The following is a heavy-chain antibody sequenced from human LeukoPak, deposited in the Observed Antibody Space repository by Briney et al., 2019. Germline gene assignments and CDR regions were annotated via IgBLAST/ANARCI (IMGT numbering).Heavy chain of an antibody. Sequence: SETLSLTCAVYGGSFSGYHWSWIRQPPGKGLEWIGEINHSGSTNYNPSLKSRVTISVDTSKNQFSLKLSSVTAADTAVYYCARGRGILWFGELLLDYWGQGTLVTVSS. CDR3: ARGRGILWFGELLLDY. V-gene: IGHV4-34*01. D-gene: IGHD3-10*01. J-gene: IGHJ4*02. CDR1: GGSFSGYH. CDR2: INHSGST.